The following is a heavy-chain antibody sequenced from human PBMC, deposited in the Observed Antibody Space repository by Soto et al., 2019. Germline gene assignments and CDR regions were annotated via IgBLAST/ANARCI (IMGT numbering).Heavy chain of an antibody. V-gene: IGHV3-9*01. D-gene: IGHD3-10*01. CDR2: ISWNSGSI. CDR3: AKIGEGRQLGTYGMDV. J-gene: IGHJ6*02. Sequence: PGGSPRLSCAASRFTLDHYDMPWVRQAPGKGLEWVSGISWNSGSIGYADSVTGRFTISRDNAKNSLYLQMNSLRAEDTALYYCAKIGEGRQLGTYGMDVWGQGTRVTVSS. CDR1: RFTLDHYD.